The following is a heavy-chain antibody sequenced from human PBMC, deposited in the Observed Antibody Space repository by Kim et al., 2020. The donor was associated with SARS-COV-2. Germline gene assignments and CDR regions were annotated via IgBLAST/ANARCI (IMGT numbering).Heavy chain of an antibody. D-gene: IGHD6-19*01. CDR3: AVGAGWLIDY. Sequence: GTTNYNTSLNSRVTMSLDMSKRQSSLKLSSVTAADTAVYYCAVGAGWLIDYWGPGTLVTVSS. CDR2: GTT. J-gene: IGHJ4*02. V-gene: IGHV4-4*08.